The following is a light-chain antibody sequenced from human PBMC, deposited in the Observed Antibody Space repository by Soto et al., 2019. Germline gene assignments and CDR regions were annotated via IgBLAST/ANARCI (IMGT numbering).Light chain of an antibody. CDR1: QDISNY. CDR3: QKYNSAPPFT. J-gene: IGKJ3*01. Sequence: DIQMTQSPSSLSASVGDRVTITCRASQDISNYLAWYQQKPGKIPKLLIYAASTLQSGVPSRFSGSGSGADFTLTISSLQPADVETYYCQKYNSAPPFTFGPGTKVD. V-gene: IGKV1-27*01. CDR2: AAS.